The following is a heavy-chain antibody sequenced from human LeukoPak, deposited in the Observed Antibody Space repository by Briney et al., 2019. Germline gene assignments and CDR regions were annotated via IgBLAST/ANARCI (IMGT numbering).Heavy chain of an antibody. V-gene: IGHV3-9*01. CDR2: ISWNSGSI. CDR3: AKSSSDHTYYYDSSGYLDY. Sequence: PGRSLRLSCAASGFTFDDYAMHWVRQAPGKGLEWVSGISWNSGSIVYADSVKGRFTISRDNAKNSLYLQMNSLRAEDTALYYCAKSSSDHTYYYDSSGYLDYWGQGTLVTVSS. J-gene: IGHJ4*02. D-gene: IGHD3-22*01. CDR1: GFTFDDYA.